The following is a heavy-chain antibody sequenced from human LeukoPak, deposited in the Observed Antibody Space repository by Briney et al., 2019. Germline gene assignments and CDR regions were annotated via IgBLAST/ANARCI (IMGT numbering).Heavy chain of an antibody. CDR2: ITSSSDYT. Sequence: GGSLRLSCAASAFSFSDSYMSWIRQAPGRGLEWVSYITSSSDYTNYADSVRGRFTISRDNAKNSLYLQMNSLRAEDTAVYYCATDTGYSYGSSDYWGQGTLVTVSS. CDR3: ATDTGYSYGSSDY. CDR1: AFSFSDSY. J-gene: IGHJ4*02. V-gene: IGHV3-11*06. D-gene: IGHD5-18*01.